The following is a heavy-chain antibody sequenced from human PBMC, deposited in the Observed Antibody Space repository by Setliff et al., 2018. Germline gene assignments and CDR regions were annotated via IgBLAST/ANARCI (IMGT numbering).Heavy chain of an antibody. CDR3: AKDRVNDGFWDFDS. CDR2: VIQGGGG. CDR1: GSTFRDYT. V-gene: IGHV3-23*01. D-gene: IGHD1-26*01. J-gene: IGHJ4*02. Sequence: PGGSLRLSCAASGSTFRDYTLAWVRQVPGKGLEWVAGVIQGGGGVYADSVKGRSTISRDNSKNTIFLQMNNLRAEDTATYYCAKDRVNDGFWDFDSWGQGIVVTVSS.